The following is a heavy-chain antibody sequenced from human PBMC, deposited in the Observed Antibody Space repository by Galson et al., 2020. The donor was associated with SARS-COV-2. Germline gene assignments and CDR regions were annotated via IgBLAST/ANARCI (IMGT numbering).Heavy chain of an antibody. D-gene: IGHD6-19*01. V-gene: IGHV3-33*01. CDR1: GFTFTDHA. Sequence: GGSLRISCAASGFTFTDHAMHWVRQAPGKGLEWVAQIWYNGSNKYYVDSVKGRFTISRDDSENTVYLQMHNLRVEDTAVYYCARDGQYSSGWALDYWGQGTLVTVSS. CDR2: IWYNGSNK. J-gene: IGHJ4*02. CDR3: ARDGQYSSGWALDY.